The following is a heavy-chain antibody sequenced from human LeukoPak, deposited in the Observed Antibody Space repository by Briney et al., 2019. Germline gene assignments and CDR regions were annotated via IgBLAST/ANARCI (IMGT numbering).Heavy chain of an antibody. V-gene: IGHV4-34*01. CDR3: ARHREGSGWTSLDY. J-gene: IGHJ4*02. CDR1: GGSFSGYY. CDR2: FYYSGIT. Sequence: SETLSLTCAVYGGSFSGYYWSWTRQPPGKGLEWIGNFYYSGITYYNPSLKSRVVISVDTSKNQFSLTVSSVRAADTAVYYCARHREGSGWTSLDYWGQGTLVTVSS. D-gene: IGHD6-19*01.